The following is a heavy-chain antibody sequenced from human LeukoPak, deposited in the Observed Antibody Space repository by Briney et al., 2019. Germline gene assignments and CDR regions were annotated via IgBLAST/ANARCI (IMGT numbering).Heavy chain of an antibody. D-gene: IGHD5-12*01. CDR3: VRNGGYDYYYYYYMDV. V-gene: IGHV4-59*01. CDR1: GGSISSYY. Sequence: SETLSLTCTVSGGSISSYYWSWIRQPPGKGLEWIGYIYYSGSTNYNPSLKSRVTISVDTSKNQFSLKLSSVTAADTAVYYCVRNGGYDYYYYYYMDVWGKGTTVSISS. CDR2: IYYSGST. J-gene: IGHJ6*03.